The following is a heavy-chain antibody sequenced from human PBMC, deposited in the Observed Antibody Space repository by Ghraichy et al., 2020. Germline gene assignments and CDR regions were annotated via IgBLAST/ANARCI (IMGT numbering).Heavy chain of an antibody. V-gene: IGHV1-2*02. CDR2: INPKSGGT. D-gene: IGHD6-13*01. CDR1: GYTFTGYY. Sequence: ASVKVSCKASGYTFTGYYMHWVRQAPGQGLEWMGWINPKSGGTNYAQKFQGRVTMTRDTSISTAYMELSRLRSDDTAVYYCAREGQQLSTAYYYYYYGMDVWGQGTTVTVSS. J-gene: IGHJ6*02. CDR3: AREGQQLSTAYYYYYYGMDV.